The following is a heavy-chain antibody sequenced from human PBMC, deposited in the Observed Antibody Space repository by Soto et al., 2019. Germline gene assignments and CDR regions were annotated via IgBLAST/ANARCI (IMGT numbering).Heavy chain of an antibody. Sequence: GGSLRLSCAASGFTFSSYAMSWVRQAPGKGLEWVSAISGSGGSTYYADSVKGRFTISRDNSKNTLYLQMNSLRAEDTAVYYCAKDARAPPDYYYYGMDVWGQGTTVTVSS. CDR3: AKDARAPPDYYYYGMDV. CDR2: ISGSGGST. V-gene: IGHV3-23*01. J-gene: IGHJ6*02. CDR1: GFTFSSYA.